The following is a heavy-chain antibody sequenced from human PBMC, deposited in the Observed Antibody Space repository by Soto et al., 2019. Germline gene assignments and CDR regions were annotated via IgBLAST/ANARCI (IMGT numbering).Heavy chain of an antibody. J-gene: IGHJ4*02. Sequence: PGGSLRLSCAASGFTFSSYGMHWVRQAPGKGLEWVAVISYDGSNKYYADSVKGRFTISRDNSKNTLYLQMNSLRAEDTAVYYCAKDSPLLWFGELLPALDYWGQGTRVIVSS. CDR2: ISYDGSNK. CDR3: AKDSPLLWFGELLPALDY. V-gene: IGHV3-30*18. D-gene: IGHD3-10*01. CDR1: GFTFSSYG.